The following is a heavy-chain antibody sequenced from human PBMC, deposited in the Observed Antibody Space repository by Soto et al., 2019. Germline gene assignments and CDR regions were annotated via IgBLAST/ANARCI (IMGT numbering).Heavy chain of an antibody. V-gene: IGHV1-18*01. CDR3: ARGSALDYSTQYYFDY. CDR2: ISAYNGNT. J-gene: IGHJ4*02. CDR1: GYTFTSYG. Sequence: ASVKVSCKASGYTFTSYGISWVRQAPGQGLEWMGWISAYNGNTNYAQKLQGRVTMTTDTSTSTAYMELRSLRSDDTAVYYCARGSALDYSTQYYFDYWGQGTLVTVSS. D-gene: IGHD4-4*01.